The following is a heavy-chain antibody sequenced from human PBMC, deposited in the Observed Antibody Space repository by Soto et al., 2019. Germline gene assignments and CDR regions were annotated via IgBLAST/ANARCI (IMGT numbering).Heavy chain of an antibody. J-gene: IGHJ4*02. CDR3: ARERIRGLIAAAGFVHWGFDY. D-gene: IGHD6-13*01. V-gene: IGHV3-33*01. CDR1: GFTFSSYG. CDR2: IWYDGSNK. Sequence: QVQLVESGGGVVQPGRSLRLSCAASGFTFSSYGMHWVRQAPGKGLEWVAVIWYDGSNKYYADSVKGRFTISRDNSKNTLYLQMNSLRAEDTAVYYCARERIRGLIAAAGFVHWGFDYWGQGTLVTVSS.